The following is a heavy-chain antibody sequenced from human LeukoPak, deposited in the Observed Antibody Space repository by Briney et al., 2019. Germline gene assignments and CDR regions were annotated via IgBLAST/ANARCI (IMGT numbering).Heavy chain of an antibody. J-gene: IGHJ5*02. D-gene: IGHD1-26*01. CDR1: GFTFSGYW. CDR3: VRGAVGTGVWFDP. Sequence: QPGGSLRLSCAASGFTFSGYWMHWVRQAPRKGLEWVSRINIDGATTNYADSVKCRFTISRDNAKNTLHLQMNSLRADDTAVYYCVRGAVGTGVWFDPWGQGTLVTVSS. V-gene: IGHV3-74*01. CDR2: INIDGATT.